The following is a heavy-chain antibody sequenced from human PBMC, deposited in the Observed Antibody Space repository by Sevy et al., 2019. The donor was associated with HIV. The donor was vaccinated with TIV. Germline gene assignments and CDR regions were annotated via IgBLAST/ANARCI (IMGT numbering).Heavy chain of an antibody. CDR3: VRATNGVLRWFDY. V-gene: IGHV3-30-3*01. D-gene: IGHD3-3*01. J-gene: IGHJ4*02. CDR1: GFTFSTYS. CDR2: ISTDGTNK. Sequence: GGSLRLSCAASGFTFSTYSMHWVRQAPGKGLDWVSVISTDGTNKDYADSVKGRFTISRDNAKNTLYLQMNSLRPEDSALYYCVRATNGVLRWFDYWGQGTLVTVSS.